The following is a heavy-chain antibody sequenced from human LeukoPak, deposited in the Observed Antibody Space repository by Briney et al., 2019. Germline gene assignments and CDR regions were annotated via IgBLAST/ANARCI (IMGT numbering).Heavy chain of an antibody. CDR2: IANDGKTT. CDR1: GFTFSMYG. V-gene: IGHV3-30*03. Sequence: PGGSLRLSCAASGFTFSMYGTHWVRQAPGKGLEWVAVIANDGKTTYYADSVKGRFTISRDNSKNTLYLQMNSLRAEDTAVYYCARGVRIAVAGYIDYWGQGTLVTVSS. J-gene: IGHJ4*02. D-gene: IGHD6-19*01. CDR3: ARGVRIAVAGYIDY.